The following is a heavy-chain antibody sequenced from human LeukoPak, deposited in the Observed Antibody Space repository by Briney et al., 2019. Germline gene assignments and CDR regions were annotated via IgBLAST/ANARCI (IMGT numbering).Heavy chain of an antibody. D-gene: IGHD2-21*01. V-gene: IGHV3-7*01. CDR3: ARGLTRDYYYYMDV. J-gene: IGHJ6*03. Sequence: PGGSLRLSCAAAGFTFSSFWMSWDRQAPGKGREWVANTKQDGSEKYYMDYVKGRFTISREKGKNSLYLQMNSLRAKDTAVYYCARGLTRDYYYYMDVWGKGTTVSVSS. CDR2: TKQDGSEK. CDR1: GFTFSSFW.